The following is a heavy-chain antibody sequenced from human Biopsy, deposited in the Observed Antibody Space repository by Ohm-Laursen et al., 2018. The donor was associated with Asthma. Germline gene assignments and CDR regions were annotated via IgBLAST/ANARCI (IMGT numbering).Heavy chain of an antibody. Sequence: GTLSLTCSLSSGSGGYMRSGNYYWGWIRQPPGKGLEWIGSIYYSGTTYYNPSLESRVTVSADTSKNQLSLKFTSVTAADTAVYYCVRGSSSWHHGPFHYYYGLDVWGQGTTATVSS. CDR1: SGSGGYMRSGNYY. V-gene: IGHV4-39*01. CDR3: VRGSSSWHHGPFHYYYGLDV. J-gene: IGHJ6*02. D-gene: IGHD6-13*01. CDR2: IYYSGTT.